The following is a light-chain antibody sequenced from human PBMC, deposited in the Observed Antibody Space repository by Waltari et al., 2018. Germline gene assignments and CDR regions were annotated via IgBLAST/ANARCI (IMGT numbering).Light chain of an antibody. V-gene: IGLV1-51*01. J-gene: IGLJ2*01. CDR3: GTWDHSLHGVV. Sequence: QSVLTQPPSVSAAPGQKVTISCSGHSSNIGTDHVSWFQQLPGTVPKVVIYDNSERPPGIPDRFSGSKSGTSATLGITGRQTGDEACYYCGTWDHSLHGVVFGGGTELTVL. CDR1: SSNIGTDH. CDR2: DNS.